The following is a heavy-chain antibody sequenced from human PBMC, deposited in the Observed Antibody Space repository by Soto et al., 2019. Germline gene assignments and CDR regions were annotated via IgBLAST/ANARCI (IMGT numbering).Heavy chain of an antibody. J-gene: IGHJ4*02. CDR2: ISGSGATT. Sequence: EVQLLESGGGLVQPGGSLRLSCAASGFTFANYAMSWVRQAPGKGLEWVSAISGSGATTHYADSVKGRFTVSRNNSKNTLYVKMMSLRDEDAYVYYCANQGYYGSGSYAWGKFEYGVEGILVTVSA. V-gene: IGHV3-23*01. CDR3: ANQGYYGSGSYAWGKFEY. CDR1: GFTFANYA. D-gene: IGHD3-10*01.